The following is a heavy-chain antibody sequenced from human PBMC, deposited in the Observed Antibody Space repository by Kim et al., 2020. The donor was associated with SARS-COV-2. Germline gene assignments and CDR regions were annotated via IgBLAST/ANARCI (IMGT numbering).Heavy chain of an antibody. V-gene: IGHV3-53*01. D-gene: IGHD3-3*01. CDR3: ARVLGIFGVVDIGPYYFDY. CDR1: GFTVSSNY. J-gene: IGHJ4*02. CDR2: IYSGGST. Sequence: GGSLRLSCAASGFTVSSNYMSWVRQAPGKGLEWVSVIYSGGSTYYADSVKGRFTISRDNSKNTLYLQMNSLRAEDTAVYYCARVLGIFGVVDIGPYYFDYWGQGTLVTVSS.